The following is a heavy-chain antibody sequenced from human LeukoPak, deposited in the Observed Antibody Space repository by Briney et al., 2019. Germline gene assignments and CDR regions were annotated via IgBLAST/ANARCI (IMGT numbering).Heavy chain of an antibody. CDR2: ISSSGSTI. D-gene: IGHD1-26*01. J-gene: IGHJ4*02. Sequence: PGGSLRLSCAASGFTFSDYYMSWIRQAPGKGLEWVSYISSSGSTIYYADSVKGRFTISRDNAKNSLYLQMNSLRAEDTAVYYCARDEPGDRWATGSEGYTFDYWGQGTLVTVSS. CDR3: ARDEPGDRWATGSEGYTFDY. CDR1: GFTFSDYY. V-gene: IGHV3-11*01.